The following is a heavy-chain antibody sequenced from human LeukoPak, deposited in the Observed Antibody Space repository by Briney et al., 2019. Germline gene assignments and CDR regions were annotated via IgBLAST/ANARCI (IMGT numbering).Heavy chain of an antibody. Sequence: PSETLSLTCTVSGGSINSGGYYWHWIRQPAGKGLEWLGHISATGSTTYNPSLKSRVTISVDTSKNQFSLRLNSVTTADTAVYYCARGYCSSTSCYYFDYWGQGTLVTVSS. CDR2: ISATGST. D-gene: IGHD2-2*01. CDR1: GGSINSGGYY. CDR3: ARGYCSSTSCYYFDY. J-gene: IGHJ4*02. V-gene: IGHV4-61*09.